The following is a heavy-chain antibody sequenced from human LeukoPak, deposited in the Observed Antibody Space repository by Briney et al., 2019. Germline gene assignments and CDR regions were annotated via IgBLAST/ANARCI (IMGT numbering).Heavy chain of an antibody. Sequence: EASVKVSCKVSGYTLTELSMHWVRQAPGKGLEWMGGFDPEDGETIYAQKFQGRVTMTEDTSTDTAYMELRSLRSDDTAVYYCARHGHYSGWPLDYWGQGPLVTVSS. J-gene: IGHJ4*02. V-gene: IGHV1-24*01. CDR1: GYTLTELS. D-gene: IGHD6-19*01. CDR3: ARHGHYSGWPLDY. CDR2: FDPEDGET.